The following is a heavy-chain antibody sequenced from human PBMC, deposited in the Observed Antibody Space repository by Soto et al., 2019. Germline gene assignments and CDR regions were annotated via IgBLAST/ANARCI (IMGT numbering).Heavy chain of an antibody. Sequence: QVQLVQSGAEVKKPGASVRVSCKASGYTFNNYGISWVRQAPGQGLEWMGWISTYNGNTNYGQEFQGRVTMTTDTSTSTAYRGLRSLRSDDTAVYYCAREGSRLKGCGEFITPGRPKTYFDYGGRGTLVTVPS. CDR2: ISTYNGNT. D-gene: IGHD3-10*01. CDR3: AREGSRLKGCGEFITPGRPKTYFDY. CDR1: GYTFNNYG. J-gene: IGHJ4*02. V-gene: IGHV1-18*01.